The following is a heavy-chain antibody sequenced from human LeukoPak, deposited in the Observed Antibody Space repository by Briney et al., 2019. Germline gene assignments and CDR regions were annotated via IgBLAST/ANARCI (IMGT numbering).Heavy chain of an antibody. CDR1: GYTFTSYY. D-gene: IGHD5-24*01. CDR2: INPSGGST. V-gene: IGHV1-46*01. J-gene: IGHJ6*03. Sequence: ASVKVSCKASGYTFTSYYMHWVRQAPGQGLEWMGIINPSGGSTSYAQKFQGRVTMTRDMSTSTVYMELSSLRSEDTAVYYCARDRERRDGYNSFYYYYMDVWGKGTTVTVSS. CDR3: ARDRERRDGYNSFYYYYMDV.